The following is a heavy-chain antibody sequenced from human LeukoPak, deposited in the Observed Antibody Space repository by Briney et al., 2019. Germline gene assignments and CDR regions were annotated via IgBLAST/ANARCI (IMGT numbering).Heavy chain of an antibody. CDR2: ISSRGTTT. Sequence: GGSLRLSCLASGFTFRDYYMTWIRQAPGKGLEWISFISSRGTTTDYADSVKGRFTISRDNAKNSLYLQMNSLRAEDTAVYYCARSIAARFRWFDPWGQGTLVTVSS. J-gene: IGHJ5*02. D-gene: IGHD6-6*01. CDR3: ARSIAARFRWFDP. V-gene: IGHV3-11*04. CDR1: GFTFRDYY.